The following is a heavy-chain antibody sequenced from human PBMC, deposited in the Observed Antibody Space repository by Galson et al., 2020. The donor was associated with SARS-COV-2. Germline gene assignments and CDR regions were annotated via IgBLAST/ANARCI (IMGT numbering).Heavy chain of an antibody. D-gene: IGHD3-9*01. Sequence: GESLKISCAASGFTFSSYSMNWVRQAPGKGLEWVSSISSSSSYIYYADSVKGRFTISRDNAKNSLYLQMNSLRAEDTAVYYCARAGHDILTGPRAYYWGQGTLVTVSS. J-gene: IGHJ4*02. V-gene: IGHV3-21*01. CDR2: ISSSSSYI. CDR1: GFTFSSYS. CDR3: ARAGHDILTGPRAYY.